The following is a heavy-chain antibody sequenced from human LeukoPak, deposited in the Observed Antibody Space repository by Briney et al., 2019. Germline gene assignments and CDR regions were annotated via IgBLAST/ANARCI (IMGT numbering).Heavy chain of an antibody. Sequence: PGGSLRLSCAASRFSFSSYWMSWVRQAPGKGLEWVANIKQDGSDKYYVGSVRGRFTISRDNAKRSLYLQMNSLRAEDAAVYYCARDGCFWSGYHAFDLWGQGTMVTVSS. CDR2: IKQDGSDK. J-gene: IGHJ3*01. CDR3: ARDGCFWSGYHAFDL. V-gene: IGHV3-7*01. D-gene: IGHD3-3*01. CDR1: RFSFSSYW.